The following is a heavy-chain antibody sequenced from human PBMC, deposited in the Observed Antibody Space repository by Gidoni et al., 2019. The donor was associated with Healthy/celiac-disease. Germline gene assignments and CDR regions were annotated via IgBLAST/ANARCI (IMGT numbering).Heavy chain of an antibody. Sequence: QVQLVESGGGVVQPGRSLRLSCAASGFTFSSYGMHWVRQAPGKGLEWVAVIWYDGSNKYYADSVKGRFTISRDNSKNTLYLQMNSLRAEDTAVYYCARKMGSYYDYWGQGTLVTVSS. D-gene: IGHD3-10*01. V-gene: IGHV3-33*01. J-gene: IGHJ4*02. CDR3: ARKMGSYYDY. CDR2: IWYDGSNK. CDR1: GFTFSSYG.